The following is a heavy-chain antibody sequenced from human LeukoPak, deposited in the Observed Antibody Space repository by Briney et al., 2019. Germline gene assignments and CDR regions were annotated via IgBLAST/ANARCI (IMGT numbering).Heavy chain of an antibody. CDR1: GFTFNTYG. V-gene: IGHV3-30*03. D-gene: IGHD1-26*01. J-gene: IGHJ3*02. CDR2: ISYDGSNK. Sequence: PGGSLRLSCAASGFTFNTYGMSWVRQAPGKGLEWVAVISYDGSNKYYADSVKGRFTISRDNSKNTLYLQMNSLRAEDTAVYYCARSKWEEDAFDIWGQGTMVTVSS. CDR3: ARSKWEEDAFDI.